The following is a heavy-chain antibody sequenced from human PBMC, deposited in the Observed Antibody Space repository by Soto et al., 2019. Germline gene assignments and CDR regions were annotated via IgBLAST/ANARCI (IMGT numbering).Heavy chain of an antibody. V-gene: IGHV4-30-4*01. CDR1: GGSISSGDYY. J-gene: IGHJ5*02. Sequence: TLSLTCTVSGGSISSGDYYWSWIRQPPGKGLEWIGYIYYSGSTYYNPSLKSRVTISVDTPKNQFSLKLSSVTAADTAVYYCARTNEYSSSSPDLWGQGTLVTVSS. CDR2: IYYSGST. D-gene: IGHD6-6*01. CDR3: ARTNEYSSSSPDL.